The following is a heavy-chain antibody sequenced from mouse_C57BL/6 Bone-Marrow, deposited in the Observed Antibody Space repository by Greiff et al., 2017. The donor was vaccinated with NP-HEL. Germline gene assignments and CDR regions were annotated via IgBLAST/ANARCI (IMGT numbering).Heavy chain of an antibody. CDR1: GFTFSDYY. Sequence: EVMLVESEGGLVQPGSSMKLSCTASGFTFSDYYMAWVRQVPEKGLEWVANINYDGSSTYYLDSLKSRFIISRDNAKNILYLQMSSLKSEDTATYYCARDHYYGSRGDWYFDVWGTGTTVTVSS. D-gene: IGHD1-1*01. J-gene: IGHJ1*03. CDR2: INYDGSST. CDR3: ARDHYYGSRGDWYFDV. V-gene: IGHV5-16*01.